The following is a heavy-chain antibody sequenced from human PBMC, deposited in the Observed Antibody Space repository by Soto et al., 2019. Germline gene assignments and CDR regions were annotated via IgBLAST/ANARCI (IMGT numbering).Heavy chain of an antibody. CDR1: GYSISSGHW. CDR2: IYYSGST. V-gene: IGHV4-28*01. CDR3: ATYSGSPGWFDP. Sequence: QVQLQESGPGLVKPSDTLSLTCAVSGYSISSGHWWGWIRQPPGKGLEWIGYIYYSGSTHYNPSLKSRXXMXVXXSKNQFSLKLSSVTAVDTAVYYCATYSGSPGWFDPWGQGTLVTVSS. D-gene: IGHD1-26*01. J-gene: IGHJ5*02.